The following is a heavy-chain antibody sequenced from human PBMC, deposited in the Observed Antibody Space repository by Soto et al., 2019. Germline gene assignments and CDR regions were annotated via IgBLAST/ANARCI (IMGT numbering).Heavy chain of an antibody. CDR1: GYSFTSYW. CDR3: AARHFWSRPWTDRRLDY. D-gene: IGHD3-3*02. CDR2: IYPGDSDT. V-gene: IGHV5-51*01. J-gene: IGHJ4*02. Sequence: GESLKISCKGSGYSFTSYWIGWVRQMPGKGLEWMGIIYPGDSDTRYSPSFQGQVTISADKSISTAYLTSVTAADTAVYYCAARHFWSRPWTDRRLDYWGQGTLVTVSS.